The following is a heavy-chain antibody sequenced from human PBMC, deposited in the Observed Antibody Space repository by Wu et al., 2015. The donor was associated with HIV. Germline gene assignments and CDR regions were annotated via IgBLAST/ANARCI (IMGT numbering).Heavy chain of an antibody. CDR1: GGTFSSYA. D-gene: IGHD4-17*01. Sequence: QVQLVQSGAEVKKPGSSVKVSCKASGGTFSSYAISWVRQAPGQGLEWMGRIIPIFGTANYAQKFQGRVTITADESTSTAYMELSSLRSEDTAVYYCARDNDYGDPDRLQNYYYYGMDVWGQGTTVTVSS. CDR2: IIPIFGTA. J-gene: IGHJ6*02. V-gene: IGHV1-69*13. CDR3: ARDNDYGDPDRLQNYYYYGMDV.